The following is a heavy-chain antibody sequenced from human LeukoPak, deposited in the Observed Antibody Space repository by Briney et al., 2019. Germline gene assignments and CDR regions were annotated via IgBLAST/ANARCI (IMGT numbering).Heavy chain of an antibody. CDR2: ISGSSSHT. D-gene: IGHD4-17*01. J-gene: IGHJ4*02. Sequence: PGGSLRLSCAASAFTFSDYSMNWVRQAPGKGLEWVSGISGSSSHTLDADSVRGRFTISRDNTRNTLYLHMNSLRAEDTALYYCAKEGDYSNAAPEWGFDSWGQGTLVTVSS. V-gene: IGHV3-21*04. CDR1: AFTFSDYS. CDR3: AKEGDYSNAAPEWGFDS.